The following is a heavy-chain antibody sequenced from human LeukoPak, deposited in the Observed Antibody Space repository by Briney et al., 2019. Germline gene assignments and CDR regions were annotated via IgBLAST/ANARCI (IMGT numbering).Heavy chain of an antibody. CDR1: GGSISSGGYY. J-gene: IGHJ4*02. CDR3: ARMEYDRGYYFDY. CDR2: INHSGST. Sequence: SQTLSLTCTVSGGSISSGGYYWSWIRQPPGKGLEWIGEINHSGSTNYNPSLKSRVTISVDTSKNQFSLKLSSVTAADTAVYYCARMEYDRGYYFDYWGQGTLVTVSS. D-gene: IGHD3-22*01. V-gene: IGHV4-30-2*01.